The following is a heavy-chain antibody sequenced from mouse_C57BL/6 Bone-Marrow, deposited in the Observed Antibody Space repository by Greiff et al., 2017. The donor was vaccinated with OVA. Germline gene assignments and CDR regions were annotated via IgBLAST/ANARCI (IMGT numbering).Heavy chain of an antibody. Sequence: EVQLQQSGPELVKPGASVKISCKASGYTFTDYYMNWVKQSHGKSLEWIGDINPNNGGTSYNQKFKGKATLTVDKSSSTAYMELRSLTSEDSAVYDCGISNYFDYWGQGTTLTVSS. V-gene: IGHV1-26*01. CDR3: GISNYFDY. CDR1: GYTFTDYY. J-gene: IGHJ2*01. CDR2: INPNNGGT.